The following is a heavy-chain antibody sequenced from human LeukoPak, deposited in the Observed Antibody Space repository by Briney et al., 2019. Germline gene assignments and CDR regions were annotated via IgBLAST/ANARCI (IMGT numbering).Heavy chain of an antibody. V-gene: IGHV3-23*01. Sequence: GGSLRLSCAASGFTFSSYAMSWVRQAPGKGLEWVSAISGSGDYTYYTDSVKGRFTMSRDNSKNTLYLVMNSLRAEDTAEYYCAKDIHYYDSSGYYTPRPYGAFDIWGQGTMVTVSS. CDR1: GFTFSSYA. CDR2: ISGSGDYT. J-gene: IGHJ3*02. D-gene: IGHD3-22*01. CDR3: AKDIHYYDSSGYYTPRPYGAFDI.